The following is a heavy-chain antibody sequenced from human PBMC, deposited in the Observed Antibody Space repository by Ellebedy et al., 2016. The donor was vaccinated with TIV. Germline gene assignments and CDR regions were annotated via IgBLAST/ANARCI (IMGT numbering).Heavy chain of an antibody. J-gene: IGHJ4*02. CDR2: IYYSGST. Sequence: MPSETLSLTCTVSGDSISSFYWSWIRQPPGKGLEWIGYIYYSGSTNYNPSLKSRVRISVETSKNQFSLKLRSVTAADTAVYYCATEIPVAARIEFWGQGALVTVSS. D-gene: IGHD2-15*01. CDR1: GDSISSFY. V-gene: IGHV4-4*08. CDR3: ATEIPVAARIEF.